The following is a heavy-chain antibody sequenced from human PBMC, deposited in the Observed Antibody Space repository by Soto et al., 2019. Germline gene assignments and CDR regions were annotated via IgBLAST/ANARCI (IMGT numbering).Heavy chain of an antibody. V-gene: IGHV3-15*01. D-gene: IGHD3-10*01. CDR1: GFTFSNAW. CDR2: IKSKTDGGTT. J-gene: IGHJ4*02. CDR3: TTLVFSRFGELLYPPVYYFDY. Sequence: GGSLRLSCAASGFTFSNAWMSWVRQAPGKGLEWVGRIKSKTDGGTTDNAAPGKGRFTISRDDSKNTLYRQMNSLKTEDTAVYYCTTLVFSRFGELLYPPVYYFDYWGQGTLVTVSS.